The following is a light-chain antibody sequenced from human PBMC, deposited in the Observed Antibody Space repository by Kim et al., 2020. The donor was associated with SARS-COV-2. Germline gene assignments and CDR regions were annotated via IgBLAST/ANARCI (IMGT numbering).Light chain of an antibody. V-gene: IGKV1-5*03. CDR1: QSVSDW. Sequence: YASVGDKVTIACRASQSVSDWLAWYQQKPGKAPKLLIYKASSLQSGVPSRFSGSGSGTEFTLTISSLQPDDFAIYYCLRYNDYSGTFGQGTKLEI. CDR3: LRYNDYSGT. J-gene: IGKJ2*01. CDR2: KAS.